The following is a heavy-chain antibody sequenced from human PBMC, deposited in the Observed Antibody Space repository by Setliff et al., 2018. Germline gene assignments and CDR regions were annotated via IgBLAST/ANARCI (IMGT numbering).Heavy chain of an antibody. CDR1: GYSISSGYY. V-gene: IGHV4-38-2*02. CDR3: ARHLWGRYMAESSDYFDY. CDR2: FFHTGNT. J-gene: IGHJ4*02. D-gene: IGHD3-3*02. Sequence: SETLSLTCTVSGYSISSGYYWGWTRQPTGKGLEWLGSFFHTGNTYYNPSLEGRVTISVDTSNNQFSLKLSSVTAADTAVYYCARHLWGRYMAESSDYFDYWGQGSLVTVSS.